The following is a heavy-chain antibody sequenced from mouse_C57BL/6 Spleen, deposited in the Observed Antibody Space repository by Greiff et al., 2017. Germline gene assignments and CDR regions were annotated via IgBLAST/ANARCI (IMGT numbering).Heavy chain of an antibody. J-gene: IGHJ2*01. CDR1: GYTFTSYW. CDR3: ARTMVTTKGFDG. Sequence: VQLQQSGAELAKPGASVKLSCKASGYTFTSYWMHWVKQRPGQGLEWIGDINPSSGYTKYNQKFKDKATLTADKSSSTAYMQLRSLTYEDSAVYYCARTMVTTKGFDGWGPGTTLTVAS. D-gene: IGHD2-2*01. CDR2: INPSSGYT. V-gene: IGHV1-7*01.